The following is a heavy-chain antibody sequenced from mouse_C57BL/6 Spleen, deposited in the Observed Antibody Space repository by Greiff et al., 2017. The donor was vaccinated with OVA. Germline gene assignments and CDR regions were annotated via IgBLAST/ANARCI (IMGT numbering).Heavy chain of an antibody. CDR2: INPNNGGT. V-gene: IGHV1-26*01. CDR1: GYTFTDYY. J-gene: IGHJ3*01. CDR3: AGPGVAY. Sequence: EVQLQQSGPELVKPGASVKISCKASGYTFTDYYMNWVKQSHGKSLEWIGDINPNNGGTSYNQKFKGKATLTVDKSSSTAYMELRSLTSEDSAVYYCAGPGVAYWGQGTLVTVSA.